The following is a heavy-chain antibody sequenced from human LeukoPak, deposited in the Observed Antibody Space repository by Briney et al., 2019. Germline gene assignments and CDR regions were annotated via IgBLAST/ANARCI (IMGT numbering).Heavy chain of an antibody. CDR1: GGSISSSSYY. J-gene: IGHJ3*02. CDR3: AREGATVVMGAFDI. Sequence: SETLSLTCTVSGGSISSSSYYWGWIRQPPGKGLEWIGYIYYSGSTNYNPSLKSRVTISVDKSKNQFSLKLSSVTAADTAVYYCAREGATVVMGAFDIWGQGTMVTVSS. CDR2: IYYSGST. V-gene: IGHV4-61*05. D-gene: IGHD4-23*01.